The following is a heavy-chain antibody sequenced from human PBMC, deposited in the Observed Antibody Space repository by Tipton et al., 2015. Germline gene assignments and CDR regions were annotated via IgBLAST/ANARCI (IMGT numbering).Heavy chain of an antibody. CDR3: ARIRGRYVMDY. CDR1: GGSISSYY. J-gene: IGHJ4*02. D-gene: IGHD3-16*01. V-gene: IGHV4-59*12. CDR2: ISYSGTT. Sequence: LRLSCTVSGGSISSYYWSWIRQSPGKGLEWIGYISYSGTTNYNPSLKSRVTISVDTSKNQFFLNLSSVTAADTAVYYCARIRGRYVMDYWGQGTLVTVSS.